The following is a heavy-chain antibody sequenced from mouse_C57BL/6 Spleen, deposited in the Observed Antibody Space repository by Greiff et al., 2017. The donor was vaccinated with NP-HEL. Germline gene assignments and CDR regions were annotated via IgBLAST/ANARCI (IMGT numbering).Heavy chain of an antibody. V-gene: IGHV14-1*01. J-gene: IGHJ1*03. CDR1: GFNIKDYY. CDR2: IDPEDGDT. D-gene: IGHD1-1*01. Sequence: DVQLQESGAELVRPGASVKLSCTASGFNIKDYYMHWVKQRPEQGLEWIGRIDPEDGDTEYAPKFQGKATMTADTSSNTAYLQLSSLTSEDTAVYYCTGNYYGSGGYFDVWGTGTTVTVSS. CDR3: TGNYYGSGGYFDV.